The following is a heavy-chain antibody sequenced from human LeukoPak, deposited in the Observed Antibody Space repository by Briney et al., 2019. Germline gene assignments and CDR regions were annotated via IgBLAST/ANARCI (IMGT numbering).Heavy chain of an antibody. J-gene: IGHJ4*02. CDR1: GFTFSIYE. CDR2: ISTSGSTI. Sequence: PGGSLRLSCAASGFTFSIYEMNWVRRAPGEGLEWISYISTSGSTIYYADSVKGRFTISRHNAKNSLYLQMNSLRGEDTAVYYCARWGGWEPTPYWGQGTLVTVSS. CDR3: ARWGGWEPTPY. D-gene: IGHD6-19*01. V-gene: IGHV3-48*03.